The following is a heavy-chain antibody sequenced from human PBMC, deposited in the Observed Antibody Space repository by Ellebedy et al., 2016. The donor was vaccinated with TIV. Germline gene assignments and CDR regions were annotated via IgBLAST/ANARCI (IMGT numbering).Heavy chain of an antibody. CDR3: ARDYLALRYFDWQNNYYFDL. CDR1: RFNFNNAW. Sequence: GESLKISCAASRFNFNNAWMSWVRQAPGKGLEWVARIKEDGDEKKYVGSVKGRFTVSRDNVRDSLYLQMNSLRAEDTAMYFCARDYLALRYFDWQNNYYFDLWGRGALVTVSS. D-gene: IGHD3-9*01. CDR2: IKEDGDEK. J-gene: IGHJ2*01. V-gene: IGHV3-7*01.